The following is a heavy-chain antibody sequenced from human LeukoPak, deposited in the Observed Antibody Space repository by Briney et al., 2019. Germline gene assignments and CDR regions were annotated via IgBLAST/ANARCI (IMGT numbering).Heavy chain of an antibody. J-gene: IGHJ4*02. CDR2: IDDSGRT. CDR1: GALISSGGYY. CDR3: ARNNGVDFDY. D-gene: IGHD2-8*01. V-gene: IGHV4-31*03. Sequence: SQTLSLTCTVSGALISSGGYYWSWIRQHPGKGLEWIGYIDDSGRTYYNPPLKSRITISVDTSKNRFSLNLNSVTAADTAVYFCARNNGVDFDYWGQGTLVTVSS.